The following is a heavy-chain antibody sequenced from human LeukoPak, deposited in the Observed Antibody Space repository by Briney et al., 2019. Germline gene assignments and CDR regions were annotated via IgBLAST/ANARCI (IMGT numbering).Heavy chain of an antibody. CDR3: AREYGDDNWFDP. J-gene: IGHJ5*02. V-gene: IGHV4-31*03. Sequence: SETLSLTCTVSGGSISSGGYYWSWIRQHPGKGLEWIGYIYYSGSTYYNPSLKSRVTISVDTSKNQFSLKLSSVTAADTAVYYCAREYGDDNWFDPWGQGTLVTVSS. D-gene: IGHD2-21*02. CDR2: IYYSGST. CDR1: GGSISSGGYY.